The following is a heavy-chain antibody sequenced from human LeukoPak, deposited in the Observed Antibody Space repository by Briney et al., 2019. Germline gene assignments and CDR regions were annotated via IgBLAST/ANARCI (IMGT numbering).Heavy chain of an antibody. Sequence: GGSLRLSCAASGFTFSSYEMNWVRQAAGKGLEWVSYITGDGSSIYYADSVRGRFTISRDNAKNSLFLQMNSLRAEDTAVYYCATNPINRAGSFDFWGQGALVTVSS. CDR3: ATNPINRAGSFDF. V-gene: IGHV3-48*03. J-gene: IGHJ4*02. D-gene: IGHD2/OR15-2a*01. CDR2: ITGDGSSI. CDR1: GFTFSSYE.